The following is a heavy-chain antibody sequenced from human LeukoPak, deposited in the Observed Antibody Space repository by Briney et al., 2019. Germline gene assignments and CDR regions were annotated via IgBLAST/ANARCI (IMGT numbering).Heavy chain of an antibody. V-gene: IGHV3-64*01. J-gene: IGHJ5*02. CDR1: GFTFNTYA. CDR3: ARAQYSSSSGWFDP. D-gene: IGHD6-6*01. CDR2: ISSSGGST. Sequence: GGSLRLSCAASGFTFNTYAMHWVRQAPGKGLEYVSAISSSGGSTYYANSVKGRFTISRDNSKNTLDLQMGSLRAEDTAVYYCARAQYSSSSGWFDPWGQGTLVTVSS.